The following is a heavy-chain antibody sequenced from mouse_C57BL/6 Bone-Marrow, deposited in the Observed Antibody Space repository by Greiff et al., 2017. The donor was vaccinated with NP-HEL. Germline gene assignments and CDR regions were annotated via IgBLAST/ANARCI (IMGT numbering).Heavy chain of an antibody. V-gene: IGHV5-4*03. J-gene: IGHJ2*01. Sequence: DVKLVESGGGLVKPGGSLKLSCAASGFTFSSYAMSWVRQTPEKRLEWVATISDGGSYTYYPDNVKGRFTISRDNAKNNLYLQMSHLKSEDTAMYYCARPHHAYFDYWGQGTTLTVSS. CDR2: ISDGGSYT. CDR1: GFTFSSYA. CDR3: ARPHHAYFDY.